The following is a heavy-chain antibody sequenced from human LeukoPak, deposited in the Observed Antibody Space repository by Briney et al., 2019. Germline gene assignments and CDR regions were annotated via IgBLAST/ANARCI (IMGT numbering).Heavy chain of an antibody. Sequence: SQTLSLTCAISGDSLSSNIAAWNWIRQSPSRGLEWLGRTNYRSKWQTEYAVSLKSRLTITPDTSKNQFSLHLNSVTPEDTAVYYCARDVDSGADYWGQGTLVTVSS. D-gene: IGHD4-17*01. CDR1: GDSLSSNIAA. CDR3: ARDVDSGADY. V-gene: IGHV6-1*01. CDR2: TNYRSKWQT. J-gene: IGHJ4*02.